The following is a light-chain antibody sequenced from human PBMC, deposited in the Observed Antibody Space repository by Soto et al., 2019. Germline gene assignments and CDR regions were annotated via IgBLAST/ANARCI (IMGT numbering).Light chain of an antibody. V-gene: IGLV2-14*02. CDR2: EVN. J-gene: IGLJ3*02. CDR3: SSYTTSSTRV. Sequence: QSALTQPASVSGSPGQSITISCTGTSSDVGIYNLVSWYQQHPGKAPKLMIYEVNNRPSGVPNRFSGSKSANTASLTISGLQAEDEADYYCSSYTTSSTRVFGGGTKLTVL. CDR1: SSDVGIYNL.